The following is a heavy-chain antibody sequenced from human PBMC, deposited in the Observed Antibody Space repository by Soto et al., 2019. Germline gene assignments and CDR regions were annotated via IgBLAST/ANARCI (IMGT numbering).Heavy chain of an antibody. CDR2: IYYSGTT. D-gene: IGHD1-26*01. CDR1: GYSISSSNW. V-gene: IGHV4-28*01. J-gene: IGHJ4*02. Sequence: QVQLQESGPGLVKPSDTLSLTCAVSGYSISSSNWWGWIRQPPGKGLEWIGYIYYSGTTYYNPSLKSRVTMSVETSKNQFSLKLTSLTAVDTAVYYCARREIQGPIDYWGQGTLVTVSS. CDR3: ARREIQGPIDY.